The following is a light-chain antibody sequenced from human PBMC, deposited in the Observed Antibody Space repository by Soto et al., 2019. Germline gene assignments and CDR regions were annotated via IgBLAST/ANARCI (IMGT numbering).Light chain of an antibody. Sequence: EIMLTQSPATLSLSPGERATLSCRASQSVSSYLAWYQQKPGQAPRLLIYDASDWATGIPARFSGSGSGTDFTLTISSLEPEDFAVYYCQQRSNWPPGFGQGTRLEIK. V-gene: IGKV3-11*01. CDR3: QQRSNWPPG. J-gene: IGKJ5*01. CDR1: QSVSSY. CDR2: DAS.